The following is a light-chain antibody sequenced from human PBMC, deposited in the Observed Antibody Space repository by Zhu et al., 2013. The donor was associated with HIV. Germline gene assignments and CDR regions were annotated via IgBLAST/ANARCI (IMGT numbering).Light chain of an antibody. CDR1: QSVIANY. Sequence: ENVLTQSPGTLSLSPGERATLSCRASQSVIANYLAWYQQKPGQAPRLLIYDASHRATGISEKFTGRGSGTEFSLTITQLEPEDFALYFCQQYGDSPTFGQGTKVDIK. CDR2: DAS. J-gene: IGKJ1*01. V-gene: IGKV3-20*01. CDR3: QQYGDSPT.